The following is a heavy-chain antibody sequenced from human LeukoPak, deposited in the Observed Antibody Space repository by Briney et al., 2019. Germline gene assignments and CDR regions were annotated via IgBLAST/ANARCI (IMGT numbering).Heavy chain of an antibody. V-gene: IGHV1-18*01. CDR2: INAYNGNT. J-gene: IGHJ4*02. CDR3: ARGGKPYDY. CDR1: GHTFTYYV. D-gene: IGHD3-16*01. Sequence: ASVKVSCTTSGHTFTYYVISWVRQAPGQGLEWMGWINAYNGNTNDAQKFQGRVTMTTDTSTSTAYMELRSLRSDDTAVYYCARGGKPYDYWGQGTLVSVSS.